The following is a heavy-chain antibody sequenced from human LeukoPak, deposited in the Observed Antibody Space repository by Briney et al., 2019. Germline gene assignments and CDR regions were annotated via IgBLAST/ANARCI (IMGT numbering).Heavy chain of an antibody. CDR3: ASTYYDSREY. J-gene: IGHJ4*02. CDR2: IRYDGSNK. Sequence: GGSVRLSCAASGFTFTSYGMRWVRQAPGKGLEWVAFIRYDGSNKYYADSVKGRFTISRDNSKNTLYLQMNSLRAEDTAVYHCASTYYDSREYWGQGTLVTVPS. V-gene: IGHV3-30*02. D-gene: IGHD3-22*01. CDR1: GFTFTSYG.